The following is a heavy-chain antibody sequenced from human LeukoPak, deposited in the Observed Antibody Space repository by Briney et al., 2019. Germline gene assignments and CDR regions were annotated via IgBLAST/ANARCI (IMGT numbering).Heavy chain of an antibody. D-gene: IGHD1/OR15-1a*01. Sequence: GGCLRLSCAASGFTFSSYAMHWVRQAPGKGLEWVAVISYDGSNKYYADSVKGRFTISRDNSKNTLYLQMNSLRAEDTAVYYCAREEQYYFDYWGQGTLVTVSS. J-gene: IGHJ4*02. CDR1: GFTFSSYA. V-gene: IGHV3-30-3*01. CDR2: ISYDGSNK. CDR3: AREEQYYFDY.